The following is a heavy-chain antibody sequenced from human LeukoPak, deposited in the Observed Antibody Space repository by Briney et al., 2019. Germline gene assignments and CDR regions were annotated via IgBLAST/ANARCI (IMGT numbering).Heavy chain of an antibody. V-gene: IGHV1-2*02. J-gene: IGHJ5*02. CDR1: GYTFTGYY. D-gene: IGHD3-9*01. CDR3: ARDITDYDILTGYFGWFDP. CDR2: INPNSGGT. Sequence: ASVKVSCKASGYTFTGYYMHWVRQAPGQGLEWMGWINPNSGGTNYAQKFQGRVTMTRDTSISTAYMEPSRLRSDDTTVYYCARDITDYDILTGYFGWFDPWGQGTLVTVSS.